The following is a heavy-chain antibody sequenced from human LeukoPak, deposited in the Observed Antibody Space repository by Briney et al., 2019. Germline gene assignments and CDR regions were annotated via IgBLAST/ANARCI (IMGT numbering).Heavy chain of an antibody. CDR2: VADDGRDK. Sequence: GGSLRLSCAASGFTFSNYGMHWVRQAPGKGLEWVAVVADDGRDKHHADSVKGRFTTSRDNSKNMLLLQMNSLRPEDTAVYYCAKDGALSAAAYYFDYWGQGTLVTVSS. CDR1: GFTFSNYG. V-gene: IGHV3-30*18. J-gene: IGHJ4*02. D-gene: IGHD4/OR15-4a*01. CDR3: AKDGALSAAAYYFDY.